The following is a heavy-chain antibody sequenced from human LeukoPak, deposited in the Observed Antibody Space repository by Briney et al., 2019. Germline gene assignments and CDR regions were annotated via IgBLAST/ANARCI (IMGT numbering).Heavy chain of an antibody. CDR1: GYSISSGYY. D-gene: IGHD3-10*01. V-gene: IGHV4-38-2*01. CDR3: ARARFGEARFDY. Sequence: SETLSLTCAVSGYSISSGYYWGWIRQPPGKGLEWIGSIYRSGSTYYNPSLKSRVTISVDTSKNQFSLKLSSVTAADTAVYYCARARFGEARFDYWGQGTLVTVSS. CDR2: IYRSGST. J-gene: IGHJ4*02.